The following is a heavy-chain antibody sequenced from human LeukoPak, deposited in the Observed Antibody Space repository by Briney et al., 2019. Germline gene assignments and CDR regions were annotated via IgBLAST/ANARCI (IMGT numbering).Heavy chain of an antibody. Sequence: GASVKVSCKASGYTFSSYGISWVRQAPGQGLEWRGWISAYNGNTNYAQKLQGRVTMTTDTSTSTAYMELRSLRSDDTAVYYCARDLADYYDSSGYYYPPGYFDYWGQGTLVTVSS. J-gene: IGHJ4*02. CDR3: ARDLADYYDSSGYYYPPGYFDY. CDR2: ISAYNGNT. V-gene: IGHV1-18*01. CDR1: GYTFSSYG. D-gene: IGHD3-22*01.